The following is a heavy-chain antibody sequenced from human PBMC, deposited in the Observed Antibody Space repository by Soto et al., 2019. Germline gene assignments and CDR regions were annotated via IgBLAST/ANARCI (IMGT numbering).Heavy chain of an antibody. CDR1: GYSFTGYW. CDR3: ARSLARYYGSGIFYYYGMDV. Sequence: PGESLKISCKGSGYSFTGYWIGWVRQMPGKGLEWMGIIYPGDSDTRYSPSFQGQVTISADKSISTAYLQWSSLKASDTAMYYCARSLARYYGSGIFYYYGMDVWGQGTTVTVSS. CDR2: IYPGDSDT. D-gene: IGHD3-10*01. J-gene: IGHJ6*02. V-gene: IGHV5-51*01.